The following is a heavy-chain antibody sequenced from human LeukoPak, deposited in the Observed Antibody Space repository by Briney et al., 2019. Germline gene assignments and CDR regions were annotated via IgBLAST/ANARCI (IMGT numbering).Heavy chain of an antibody. J-gene: IGHJ5*02. D-gene: IGHD3-10*01. CDR1: GGSVTSGGFD. V-gene: IGHV4-39*01. Sequence: PSETLSLTCSVAGGSVTSGGFDSGWLRQPPGKGPEWIATIDYTGSTYYNPALNNRLTGSIDTSNNQFSLILTPVTPTHTAVYHCARHSGSGSMSRPFDPWGQGTLVTVYS. CDR3: ARHSGSGSMSRPFDP. CDR2: IDYTGST.